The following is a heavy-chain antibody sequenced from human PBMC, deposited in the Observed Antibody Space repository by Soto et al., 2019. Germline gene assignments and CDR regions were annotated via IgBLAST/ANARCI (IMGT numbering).Heavy chain of an antibody. CDR2: IGTAGDT. CDR1: GFTFSSYD. J-gene: IGHJ6*02. D-gene: IGHD2-15*01. Sequence: GGSLRLSCAASGFTFSSYDMHWVRQATGKGLEWVSAIGTAGDTYYPGSVKGRFTISRENAKNSLYLQMNSLRAEDTAVYYCARSMGYCSGGSCYYYGMDVWGQGTTVTVSS. CDR3: ARSMGYCSGGSCYYYGMDV. V-gene: IGHV3-13*01.